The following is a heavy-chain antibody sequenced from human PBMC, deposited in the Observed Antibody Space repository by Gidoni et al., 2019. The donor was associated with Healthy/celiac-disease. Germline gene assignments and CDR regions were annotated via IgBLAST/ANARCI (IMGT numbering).Heavy chain of an antibody. D-gene: IGHD2-21*02. CDR3: AKRRVVVTNNWFDP. CDR1: GFTFSSYA. CDR2: ISGSGSSP. V-gene: IGHV3-23*01. J-gene: IGHJ5*02. Sequence: EVQLLESGGGLVQPGGSLRLSCAASGFTFSSYAMSWVRQAPGKGLEWVSVISGSGSSPYYADSVKGRFTISRDNSKNTLYLQMNSLRAEDTAVYYCAKRRVVVTNNWFDPWGQGTLVTVSS.